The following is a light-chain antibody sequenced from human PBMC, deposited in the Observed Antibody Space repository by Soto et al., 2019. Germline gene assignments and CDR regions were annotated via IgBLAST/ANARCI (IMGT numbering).Light chain of an antibody. J-gene: IGLJ2*01. CDR2: EVI. CDR3: SSYAGATNLV. Sequence: QSVLTQPPSASGSPGQSVTISCTGTSSDVGGYDYVSWFQQHPGKAPKLMIYEVIRRPSGVPDRFSGSKSDNTASLTVSGLQAEDEADYYCSSYAGATNLVFGGGTKLTVL. CDR1: SSDVGGYDY. V-gene: IGLV2-8*01.